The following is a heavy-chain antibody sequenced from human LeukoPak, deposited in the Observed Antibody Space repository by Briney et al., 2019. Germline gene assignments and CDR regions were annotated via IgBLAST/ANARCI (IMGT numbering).Heavy chain of an antibody. CDR1: GFTFSSYS. J-gene: IGHJ4*02. CDR3: ARRRYSGSSQHFDY. V-gene: IGHV3-48*01. D-gene: IGHD1-26*01. CDR2: ISSSSSII. Sequence: GGSLRLSCAASGFTFSSYSMNWVRQAPGKGLEWVSYISSSSSIIYYADSVKGRFTISRDNAKNSLYLQMNSLRAEDTAVYYCARRRYSGSSQHFDYWGQGTLVTVSS.